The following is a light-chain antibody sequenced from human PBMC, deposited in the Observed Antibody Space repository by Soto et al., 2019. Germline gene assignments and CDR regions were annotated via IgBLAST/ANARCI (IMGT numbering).Light chain of an antibody. CDR3: SSYAGSNNL. V-gene: IGLV2-14*01. J-gene: IGLJ2*01. Sequence: QSALTQPASVSGSPGQSITISCTGTSSDVGGYNYVSWYQQHPGKAPKLMIYEVSNRPSGVSNRFSGSKSGNTASLTIFGLQAEDEADYYCSSYAGSNNLFGGGTKLTVL. CDR1: SSDVGGYNY. CDR2: EVS.